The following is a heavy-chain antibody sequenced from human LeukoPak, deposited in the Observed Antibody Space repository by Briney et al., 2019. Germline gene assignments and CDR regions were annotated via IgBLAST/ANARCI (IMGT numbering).Heavy chain of an antibody. D-gene: IGHD3-3*01. CDR2: IYPGDSDT. CDR1: GYSFTNYW. Sequence: GESLKISCKGSGYSFTNYWIGWVRRMPGKGLEWMGIIYPGDSDTRYSPSFQGQVTISVDKSISTAYLQWSSLKASDTAMYYCARRSDFWSGYWFDYWGQGTLVTVSS. J-gene: IGHJ4*02. V-gene: IGHV5-51*01. CDR3: ARRSDFWSGYWFDY.